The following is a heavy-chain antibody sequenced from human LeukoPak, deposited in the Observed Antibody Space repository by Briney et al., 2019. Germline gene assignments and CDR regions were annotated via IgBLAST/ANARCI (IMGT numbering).Heavy chain of an antibody. CDR1: GFTFSSYG. Sequence: GGSLRLSCAASGFTFSSYGMHWVRQAPGKGLEWVAFIRYDGSNKYYADSVKGRFTISRDNAKNSLYLQMNSLRAEDTAVYYCARADSSGWQAAHYYYCYYMDVWGKGTTVTVSS. V-gene: IGHV3-30*02. CDR3: ARADSSGWQAAHYYYCYYMDV. D-gene: IGHD6-19*01. CDR2: IRYDGSNK. J-gene: IGHJ6*03.